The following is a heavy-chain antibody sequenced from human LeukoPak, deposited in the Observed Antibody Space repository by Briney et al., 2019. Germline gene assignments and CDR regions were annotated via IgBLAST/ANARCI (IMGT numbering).Heavy chain of an antibody. D-gene: IGHD3-10*01. CDR3: ARVSGYYYGSGSYSPVVDGMDV. CDR1: GFTFSSYA. CDR2: ISGSGGST. V-gene: IGHV3-23*01. J-gene: IGHJ6*02. Sequence: PGGSLRLSCAASGFTFSSYAMSWVRQAPGKGLEWVSAISGSGGSTYYADSVKGRFTISRDNAKNSLYLQMNSLRAEDTAVYYCARVSGYYYGSGSYSPVVDGMDVWGQGTTVTVSS.